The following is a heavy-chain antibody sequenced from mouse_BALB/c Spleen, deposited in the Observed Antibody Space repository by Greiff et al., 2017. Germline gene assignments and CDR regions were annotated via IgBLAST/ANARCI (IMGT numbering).Heavy chain of an antibody. CDR1: GYSITSDYA. CDR3: ASYYGSSWYFDV. D-gene: IGHD1-1*01. J-gene: IGHJ1*01. Sequence: VQLQQSGPGLVKPSQSLSLTCTVTGYSITSDYAWNWIRQFPGNKLEWMGYISYSGSTSYNPSLKSRISITRDTSKNQFFLQLNSVTTEDTATYYCASYYGSSWYFDVWGAGTTVTVSS. CDR2: ISYSGST. V-gene: IGHV3-2*02.